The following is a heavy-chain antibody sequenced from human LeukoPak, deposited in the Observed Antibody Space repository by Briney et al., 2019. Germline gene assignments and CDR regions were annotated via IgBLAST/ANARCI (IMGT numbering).Heavy chain of an antibody. CDR2: INHSGST. CDR3: ASARSYYYDSSGLRVFDY. D-gene: IGHD3-22*01. CDR1: GGSFSGYY. Sequence: SETLSLTCAVYGGSFSGYYWSWIRQPPGKGLEWIGEINHSGSTNYNPSLKSRVTISVDTSKNQFSLKLSSVTAADTAVYYCASARSYYYDSSGLRVFDYWGQGTLVTVSS. J-gene: IGHJ4*02. V-gene: IGHV4-34*01.